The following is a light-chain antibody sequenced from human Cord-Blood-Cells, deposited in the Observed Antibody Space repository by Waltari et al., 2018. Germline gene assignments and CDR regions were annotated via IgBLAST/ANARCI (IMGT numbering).Light chain of an antibody. V-gene: IGLV2-23*03. CDR1: SSDVGSYNL. CDR2: EGS. Sequence: QSALTQPASVSGSPGQSITISCTGTSSDVGSYNLVSWYQQHPGKAPKLMIYEGSKRASGVSNGLSGSKSGNTASLTISGLQAEDEADYYCCSYAGSSTFWVFGGGTKLPVL. J-gene: IGLJ3*02. CDR3: CSYAGSSTFWV.